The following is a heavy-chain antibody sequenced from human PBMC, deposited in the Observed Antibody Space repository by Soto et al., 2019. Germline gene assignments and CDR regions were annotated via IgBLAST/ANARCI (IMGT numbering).Heavy chain of an antibody. CDR3: AKEYYYGSGPLVFGGMDV. V-gene: IGHV3-30*18. D-gene: IGHD3-10*01. J-gene: IGHJ6*02. Sequence: VQLVESGGGVVQPGRSLRLSCAASGFTFSSYGMHWVRQAPGKGLEWVAVISYDGSNKYYADSVKGRFTISRDNSKNTLYLQMNSLRAEDTAVYYCAKEYYYGSGPLVFGGMDVWGQGTTVTVSS. CDR2: ISYDGSNK. CDR1: GFTFSSYG.